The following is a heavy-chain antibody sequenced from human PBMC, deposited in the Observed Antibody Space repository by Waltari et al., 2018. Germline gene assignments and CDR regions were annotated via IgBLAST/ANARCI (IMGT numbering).Heavy chain of an antibody. CDR2: INPNSGGT. J-gene: IGHJ6*02. CDR1: GYTFTGYY. V-gene: IGHV1-2*04. Sequence: QVQLVQSGAEVKKPGASVKVSCKASGYTFTGYYMHWVRPAPGQGLEWMGWINPNSGGTNYAQKFQGWVTMTRDTSISTAYMELSRLRSDDTAVYYCARDRWYCSGGSCHNGMDVWGQGTTVTVSS. CDR3: ARDRWYCSGGSCHNGMDV. D-gene: IGHD2-15*01.